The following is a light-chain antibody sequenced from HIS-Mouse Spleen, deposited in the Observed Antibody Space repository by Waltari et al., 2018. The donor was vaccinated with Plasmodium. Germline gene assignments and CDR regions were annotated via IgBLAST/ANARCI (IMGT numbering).Light chain of an antibody. J-gene: IGKJ1*01. CDR1: QSVSSSY. CDR3: QQYGSSLWT. Sequence: EIVLTQSPGTLSLSPGERATLSCRASQSVSSSYLAWYQQKPGQAPRLLIYGASSRATGIPEGFSGSGSGRDFTLTISRLEPEDFAVYYCQQYGSSLWTFGQGTKVEIK. V-gene: IGKV3-20*01. CDR2: GAS.